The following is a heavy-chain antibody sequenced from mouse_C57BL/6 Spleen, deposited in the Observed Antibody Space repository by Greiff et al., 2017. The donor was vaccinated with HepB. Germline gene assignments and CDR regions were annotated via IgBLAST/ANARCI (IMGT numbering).Heavy chain of an antibody. D-gene: IGHD2-1*01. J-gene: IGHJ2*01. CDR3: ARSKAYGNYFFDY. Sequence: VQLQQSGPELVKPGASVKISCKASGYTFTDYYMNWVKQSHGKSLEWIGDINPNNGGTSYNQKFKGKATLTVDKSSSTAYMELRSLTSEDSAVYYCARSKAYGNYFFDYWGQGTTLTVSS. CDR1: GYTFTDYY. CDR2: INPNNGGT. V-gene: IGHV1-26*01.